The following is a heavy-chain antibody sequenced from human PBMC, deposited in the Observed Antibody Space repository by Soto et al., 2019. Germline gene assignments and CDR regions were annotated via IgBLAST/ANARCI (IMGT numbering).Heavy chain of an antibody. CDR3: ERTWLARGNPADAFDI. Sequence: PSETLSLTCAVSASSISSAYFWGWIRQPPGKGLEWIATIFHTGGTYYNPSLKSRVTISVDTSNNQFSLRLNSVTAADTALYFCERTWLARGNPADAFDIWGQGTMVTVSS. J-gene: IGHJ3*02. CDR1: ASSISSAYF. D-gene: IGHD2-15*01. CDR2: IFHTGGT. V-gene: IGHV4-38-2*01.